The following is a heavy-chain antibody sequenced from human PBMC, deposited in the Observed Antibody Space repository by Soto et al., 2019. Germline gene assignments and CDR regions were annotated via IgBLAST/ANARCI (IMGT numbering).Heavy chain of an antibody. CDR3: ARARHYCSGTSCYYFDY. CDR1: GGSISSGGYY. J-gene: IGHJ4*02. V-gene: IGHV4-31*03. D-gene: IGHD2-2*01. CDR2: IYYSGST. Sequence: SETLSLTFTVSGGSISSGGYYWSWIRQDPGKGLERLGYIYYSGSTYYNPSLKSRVTISEDMSKNHFSLQLSSVTAAVTAVYYCARARHYCSGTSCYYFDYWGQGTLVTVSS.